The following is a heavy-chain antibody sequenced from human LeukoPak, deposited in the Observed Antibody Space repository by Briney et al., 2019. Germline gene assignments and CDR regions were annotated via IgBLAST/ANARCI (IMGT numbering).Heavy chain of an antibody. V-gene: IGHV4-34*01. CDR1: GGSFSGYY. J-gene: IGHJ4*02. CDR3: ARGLSPRINMVRGVRPPFRGVFDY. CDR2: INHSGST. Sequence: PSETLSLTCAVYGGSFSGYYWSWIRQTPGKGLEWIGEINHSGSTNYNPSLKSRVTISVDTSKNQFSLKLSSATAADTAVYYCARGLSPRINMVRGVRPPFRGVFDYWGQGTLVTVSS. D-gene: IGHD3-10*01.